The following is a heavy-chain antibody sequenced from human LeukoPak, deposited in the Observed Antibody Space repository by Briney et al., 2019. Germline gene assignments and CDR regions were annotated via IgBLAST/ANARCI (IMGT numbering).Heavy chain of an antibody. D-gene: IGHD3-22*01. CDR1: GFTFSSYW. CDR2: IKQDGSEK. CDR3: ASRFCSSGYYYGY. Sequence: GGSLRLSCAASGFTFSSYWMSWVRQAPGKGLEWVANIKQDGSEKYYVDSVKGRFTISRDNAKNSLYLQMNSLRAEDTAVYYCASRFCSSGYYYGYWGQGTLVTVSS. J-gene: IGHJ4*02. V-gene: IGHV3-7*01.